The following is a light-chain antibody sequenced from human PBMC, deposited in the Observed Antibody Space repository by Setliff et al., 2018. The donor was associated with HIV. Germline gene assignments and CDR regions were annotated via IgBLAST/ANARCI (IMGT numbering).Light chain of an antibody. J-gene: IGLJ1*01. V-gene: IGLV2-14*03. Sequence: QSALTQPASVSGSPGQSITISCTGTSSDIGGYYSVSWYQRHPGKAPKLMIYDVINRPSGVSNRFSGSRSGNTASLTISGLQVEDEADYYCSSYTTSITLYVFGPGTKVTVL. CDR2: DVI. CDR3: SSYTTSITLYV. CDR1: SSDIGGYYS.